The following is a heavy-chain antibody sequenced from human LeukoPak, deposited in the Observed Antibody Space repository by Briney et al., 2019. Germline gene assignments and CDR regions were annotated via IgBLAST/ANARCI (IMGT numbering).Heavy chain of an antibody. CDR1: AFTFSSYA. CDR2: IRYDGSKK. J-gene: IGHJ6*03. Sequence: GGSLRLSCAASAFTFSSYAMHWVRQAPGKGLEWVTFIRYDGSKKYYADSVKGRFTISRDNSKNTLYLQMNSLRPEDTAVYYCAKDSLAPIFYHYMDVWGKGTTVTVPS. V-gene: IGHV3-30*02. CDR3: AKDSLAPIFYHYMDV.